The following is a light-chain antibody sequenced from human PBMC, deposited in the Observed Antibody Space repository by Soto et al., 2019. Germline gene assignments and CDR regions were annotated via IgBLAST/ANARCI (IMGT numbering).Light chain of an antibody. CDR1: SSNIGSNT. J-gene: IGLJ3*02. CDR2: SNN. V-gene: IGLV1-44*01. CDR3: AVWDDTLSGVV. Sequence: QSVLTQPPSASGTPGQRVTISCSGSSSNIGSNTVTWYQQFPGTAPQILIYSNNQRPSGVPDRRSGSKSGTSASLAISGLQSEDEADYYCAVWDDTLSGVVFGGGTKLTVL.